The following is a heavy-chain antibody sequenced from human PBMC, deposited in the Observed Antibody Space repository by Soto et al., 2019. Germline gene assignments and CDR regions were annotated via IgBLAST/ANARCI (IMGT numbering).Heavy chain of an antibody. J-gene: IGHJ1*01. Sequence: EVQLVQSGAEVKKPGESLKISCKGSGYTFTSYWIAWLRQMPEKGLEWMGIIYPGDSDTRYSRSFQGQATFSADESISTAYLPGSSLQASDTAMYYCAGLSDLGVLTVVDDFQHWGQGTLVTVSS. CDR3: AGLSDLGVLTVVDDFQH. CDR1: GYTFTSYW. CDR2: IYPGDSDT. V-gene: IGHV5-51*01. D-gene: IGHD3-16*01.